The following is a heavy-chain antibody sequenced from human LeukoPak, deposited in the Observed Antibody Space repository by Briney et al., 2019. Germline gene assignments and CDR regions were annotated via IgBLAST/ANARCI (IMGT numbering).Heavy chain of an antibody. CDR3: ARDSGPRFDY. D-gene: IGHD6-19*01. CDR2: IYYSGST. V-gene: IGHV4-59*01. J-gene: IGHJ4*02. Sequence: PSETLSLTCTVSGGSISSYYWSWIRQPPGKGLEWSGYIYYSGSTNYTPSLKSRVTISVDTSKNQFSLKVSSVTAADTAVYYCARDSGPRFDYWGQGTLVTVSS. CDR1: GGSISSYY.